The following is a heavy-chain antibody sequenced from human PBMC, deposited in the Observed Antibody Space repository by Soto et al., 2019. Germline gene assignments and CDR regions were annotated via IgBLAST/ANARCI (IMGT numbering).Heavy chain of an antibody. CDR1: GFSITNTW. CDR3: NSYPDFWGGHSPL. CDR2: VKSKADGGTA. V-gene: IGHV3-15*07. D-gene: IGHD3-3*01. Sequence: EVQLVESGGGLVPPGGSLRLSCAASGFSITNTWMHWVRQAPGKGLEWVGRVKSKADGGTADYAAPVKGRFTVSRDDSKNTQYLQMNSLKMEDTAVYYCNSYPDFWGGHSPLWGQGTLVTVSS. J-gene: IGHJ4*02.